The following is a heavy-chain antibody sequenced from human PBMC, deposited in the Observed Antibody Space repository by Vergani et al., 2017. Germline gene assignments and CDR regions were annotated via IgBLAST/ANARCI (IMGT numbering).Heavy chain of an antibody. CDR3: AKSDCGGDCPGNFDL. D-gene: IGHD2-21*02. J-gene: IGHJ2*01. V-gene: IGHV3-30*18. Sequence: QVQLVESGGGVVQPGRSLRLSCAASGFTFNSYGMHWVRQAPGKGLEWVAVISYDGSNKYYADSVKGQFTISRDNSKNTLYLQMNSLRAEDTDVYYCAKSDCGGDCPGNFDLWGRGTLVTVSS. CDR2: ISYDGSNK. CDR1: GFTFNSYG.